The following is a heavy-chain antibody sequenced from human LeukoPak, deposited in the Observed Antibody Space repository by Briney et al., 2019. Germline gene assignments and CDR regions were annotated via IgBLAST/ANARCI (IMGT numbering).Heavy chain of an antibody. CDR1: GFTFNRCW. J-gene: IGHJ4*02. CDR2: IKQDGSEK. D-gene: IGHD5-12*01. CDR3: ARVSGYSGYGFRYYFDY. Sequence: GGSLRLSCVVSGFTFNRCWMNWVRQAPGKGLEWVANIKQDGSEKYYVDSVKGRFTISRDNAKNSLYLQMNSLRAEDTAVYYCARVSGYSGYGFRYYFDYWGQGTLVTVSS. V-gene: IGHV3-7*03.